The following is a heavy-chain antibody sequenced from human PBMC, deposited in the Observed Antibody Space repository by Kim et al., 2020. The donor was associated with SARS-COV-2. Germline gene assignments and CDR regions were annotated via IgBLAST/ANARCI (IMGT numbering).Heavy chain of an antibody. Sequence: GGSLRLSCAASGFTFSSYGMHWVRQAPGKGLEWVAVISYDGSNKYYADSVKGRFTISRDNSKNTLYLQMNSLRAEDTAVYYCARGCSGGSPAPDYWGQGTLVTVSS. CDR1: GFTFSSYG. J-gene: IGHJ4*02. CDR3: ARGCSGGSPAPDY. V-gene: IGHV3-33*05. CDR2: ISYDGSNK. D-gene: IGHD2-15*01.